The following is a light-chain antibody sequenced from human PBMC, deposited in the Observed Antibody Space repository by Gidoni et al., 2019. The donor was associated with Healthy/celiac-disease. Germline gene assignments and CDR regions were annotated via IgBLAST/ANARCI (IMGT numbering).Light chain of an antibody. J-gene: IGKJ4*01. CDR2: DAS. V-gene: IGKV3-11*01. CDR1: QSVSSY. CDR3: QQRSNWPPT. Sequence: IVFTHSPATLSLSPGEAATLSCRPSQSVSSYLAWYQQKPGQAPRLLIYDASNRATGIPARFSGSGSGTDFTLTSSSLEPEDFAVYYCQQRSNWPPTFGGGTKVEIK.